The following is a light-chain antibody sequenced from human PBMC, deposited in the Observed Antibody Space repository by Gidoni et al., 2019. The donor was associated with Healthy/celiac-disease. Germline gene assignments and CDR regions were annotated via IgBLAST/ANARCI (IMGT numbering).Light chain of an antibody. CDR3: LLYYGGAWV. Sequence: QTVVTQEPSLTVSPGGTVTLTCASSTGAVTSGYYPNWFPQKPGQAPRALIYSTSNKHPWTPARFSGSLLGGKAALTLSGVQPEDEAEYYCLLYYGGAWVFGGGTKLTVL. CDR1: TGAVTSGYY. J-gene: IGLJ3*02. CDR2: STS. V-gene: IGLV7-43*01.